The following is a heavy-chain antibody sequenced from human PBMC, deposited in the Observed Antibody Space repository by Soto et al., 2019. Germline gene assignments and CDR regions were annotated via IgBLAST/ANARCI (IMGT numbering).Heavy chain of an antibody. CDR2: INYSGSN. CDR3: ARGGSSAWQVAFDI. D-gene: IGHD6-19*01. V-gene: IGHV4-34*01. CDR1: DGYFSTYY. J-gene: IGHJ3*02. Sequence: QVQQHQWGAGLLKPSETLSLTCAVDDGYFSTYYWNWIRPSPGKGLEWIGKINYSGSNNYNPSLKSRVTISIDMCKNHVSLKQTSVTAAVAAVYFCARGGSSAWQVAFDIWGQGTTFTFSS.